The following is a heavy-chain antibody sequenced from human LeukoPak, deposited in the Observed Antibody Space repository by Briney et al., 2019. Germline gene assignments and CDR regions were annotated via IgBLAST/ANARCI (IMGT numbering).Heavy chain of an antibody. D-gene: IGHD3-10*01. V-gene: IGHV4-39*01. J-gene: IGHJ4*02. Sequence: SETLSLTCTVSVDSISISSYYWGSIRQPPGRGLEWMGSIYYSGSTYYNPSIKSRVTISGDTSKNQFSLKLSSVTAANTAVYYCARSYGSGSSAGYWGQGTLVTVSS. CDR2: IYYSGST. CDR3: ARSYGSGSSAGY. CDR1: VDSISISSYY.